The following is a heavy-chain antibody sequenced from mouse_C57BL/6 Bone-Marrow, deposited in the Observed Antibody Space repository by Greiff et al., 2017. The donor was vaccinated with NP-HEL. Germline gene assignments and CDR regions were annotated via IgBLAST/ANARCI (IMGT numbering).Heavy chain of an antibody. CDR1: GFTFSDYG. CDR3: ARHDTVMDY. V-gene: IGHV5-15*01. D-gene: IGHD1-1*01. CDR2: ISNLAYSI. Sequence: EVKLVESGGGLVQPGGSLKLSCAASGFTFSDYGMAWVRQAPRKGPEWVAFISNLAYSIYYADTVTGRFTFSRENAKNTLYLELSSLRSEDTAMYYCARHDTVMDYWGQGTSVTVSS. J-gene: IGHJ4*01.